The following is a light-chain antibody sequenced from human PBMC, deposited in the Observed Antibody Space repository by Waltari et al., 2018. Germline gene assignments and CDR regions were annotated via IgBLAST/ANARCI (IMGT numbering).Light chain of an antibody. V-gene: IGKV1-39*01. J-gene: IGKJ2*01. CDR2: AAS. Sequence: DIQMTQSPSSLSASVGDRVTITCRASQSISSYLNWYQQKPGKAPKPLIYAASSFQSGVPSRISGSGSGTDFTLTISSLQPEDFATYYCQQSYSTPYTFGQGTKLEIK. CDR3: QQSYSTPYT. CDR1: QSISSY.